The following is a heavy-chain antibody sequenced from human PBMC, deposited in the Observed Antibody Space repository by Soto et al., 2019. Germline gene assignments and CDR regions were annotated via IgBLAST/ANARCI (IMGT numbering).Heavy chain of an antibody. CDR2: ISTGGAYM. Sequence: EVQLVESGGGLVKAGGSLRLFCTASGFTFRNYNMNWVRQAPGKGLEWVSSISTGGAYMFYADSVKGRFTISRDNAHNSLFLQLDSPRGEYTAVYYCARDIASPGGDYFVSWGQGTLVTVSS. V-gene: IGHV3-21*06. D-gene: IGHD2-21*01. CDR3: ARDIASPGGDYFVS. CDR1: GFTFRNYN. J-gene: IGHJ4*02.